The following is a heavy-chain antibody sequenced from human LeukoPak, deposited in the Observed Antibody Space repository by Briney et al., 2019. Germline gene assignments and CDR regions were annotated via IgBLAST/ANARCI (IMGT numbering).Heavy chain of an antibody. CDR3: ARDNGDSDFDY. CDR1: GFTFSSYG. J-gene: IGHJ4*02. CDR2: IWYDGSNK. V-gene: IGHV3-33*01. Sequence: PGGSLRLSCAASGFTFSSYGMHWVRQAPGKGLEWVAVIWYDGSNKCYADSVKGRFTISRDNSKNTLYLQMNSLRAEDTAVYYCARDNGDSDFDYWGQGTLVTVSS. D-gene: IGHD4-17*01.